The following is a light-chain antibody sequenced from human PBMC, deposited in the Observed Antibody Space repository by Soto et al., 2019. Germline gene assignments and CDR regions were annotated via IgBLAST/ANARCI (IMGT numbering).Light chain of an antibody. CDR1: SSDLGSYNL. J-gene: IGLJ1*01. CDR2: EGS. Sequence: QSAPTQPASVSGSPGQSITISCTGTSSDLGSYNLVSWYQQHPDKAPKLMIYEGSQRPSGVSNRFSGSKSGNTASLTISGLQAEDEADYYCCSYAGSTTLYVFGTGTKLTVL. V-gene: IGLV2-23*01. CDR3: CSYAGSTTLYV.